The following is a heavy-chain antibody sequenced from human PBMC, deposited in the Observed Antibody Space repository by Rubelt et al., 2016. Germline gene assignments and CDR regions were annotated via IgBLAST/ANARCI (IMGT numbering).Heavy chain of an antibody. J-gene: IGHJ5*02. CDR1: GYTFTSYY. Sequence: QVQLVQSGAEVKKPGASVKVSCKASGYTFTSYYMHWVRQAPGQGLEWMAIITTSGGSTSYGREFQGRGPMCMGTATGAVYMELSSLRAEDTAVYYCARSPRYDVEDNWVDPWGQGTLVTVSS. CDR3: ARSPRYDVEDNWVDP. D-gene: IGHD3-3*01. V-gene: IGHV1-46*01. CDR2: ITTSGGST.